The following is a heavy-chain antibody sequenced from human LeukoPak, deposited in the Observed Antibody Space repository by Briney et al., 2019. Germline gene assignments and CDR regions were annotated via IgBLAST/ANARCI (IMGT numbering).Heavy chain of an antibody. D-gene: IGHD6-13*01. CDR2: ISSSGSTI. Sequence: AGGSLRLSCAASGFTFSSYELNWVRQAPGKGLEWVSYISSSGSTIKYADSVKGRFTISRGSAKNSLYLQMNSLRAEDTAVYYCARVGCSSSWCSYYYYYMDVWGKGTTVTVSS. CDR1: GFTFSSYE. J-gene: IGHJ6*03. V-gene: IGHV3-48*03. CDR3: ARVGCSSSWCSYYYYYMDV.